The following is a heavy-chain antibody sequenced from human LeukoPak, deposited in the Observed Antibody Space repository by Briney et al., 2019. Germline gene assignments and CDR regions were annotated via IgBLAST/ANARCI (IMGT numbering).Heavy chain of an antibody. J-gene: IGHJ6*03. CDR2: IIPMFGTA. CDR3: ARGAQRERQLGYHYFYYYMDV. Sequence: SVKVSCKASGGTFSNYAISWVRQAPGQGLEWMGGIIPMFGTANYAQKFQGRVTITADKSTSTFYMELSSLRSEDTAVYYCARGAQRERQLGYHYFYYYMDVGGKGTTVSVSS. V-gene: IGHV1-69*06. D-gene: IGHD6-13*01. CDR1: GGTFSNYA.